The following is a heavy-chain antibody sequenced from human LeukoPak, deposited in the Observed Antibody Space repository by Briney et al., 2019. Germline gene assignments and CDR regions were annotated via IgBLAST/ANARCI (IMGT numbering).Heavy chain of an antibody. CDR1: GFTFTNYN. V-gene: IGHV3-21*04. D-gene: IGHD3-22*01. Sequence: GGSLRLSCAASGFTFTNYNMNWVRQAPGKGLEWVSSITSDSRYIYYGDSVKGRFTISRDNSKNTLYLQMNSLRAEDTAVYYCAKEGVYDSSGYYFSPFDYWGQGTLVTVSS. CDR3: AKEGVYDSSGYYFSPFDY. J-gene: IGHJ4*02. CDR2: ITSDSRYI.